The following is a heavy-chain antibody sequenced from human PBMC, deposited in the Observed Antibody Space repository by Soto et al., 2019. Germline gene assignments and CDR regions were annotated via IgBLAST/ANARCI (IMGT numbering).Heavy chain of an antibody. CDR1: GFTFDDYT. D-gene: IGHD1-7*01. J-gene: IGHJ6*02. CDR2: ISWDGGST. CDR3: AKDITGTTHYYYGMDV. V-gene: IGHV3-43*01. Sequence: SGGSLRLSCAASGFTFDDYTMHWVRQAPGKGLEWVSLISWDGGSTYYADPVKGRFTISRDNSKNSLYLQMNSLRTEDTALYYCAKDITGTTHYYYGMDVWGQGTTVTVSS.